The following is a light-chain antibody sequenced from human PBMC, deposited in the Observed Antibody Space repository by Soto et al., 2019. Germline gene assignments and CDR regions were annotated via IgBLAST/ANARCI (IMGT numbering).Light chain of an antibody. CDR1: RSNIGSNT. CDR2: SNN. CDR3: AAWDDSLDGWV. J-gene: IGLJ3*02. Sequence: SVLTQPPSASGTPGQRVTISCSGSRSNIGSNTANWYQLLPGTAPKLLIYSNNQRPSGVPDRFSGSKSGTSASLAISGPQSEDEADYYCAAWDDSLDGWVFGGGTKLTVL. V-gene: IGLV1-44*01.